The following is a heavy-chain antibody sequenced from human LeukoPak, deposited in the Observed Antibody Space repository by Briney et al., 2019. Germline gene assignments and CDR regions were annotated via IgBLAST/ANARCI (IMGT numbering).Heavy chain of an antibody. V-gene: IGHV4-59*01. J-gene: IGHJ3*02. Sequence: SETLSLTCTVSGGSISSYYWSWIRQPPGKGLEWIGYNYYSGSTNYNLSHKSRVTISVDTSKNQFSLKLSSVTAADTAVYYCARAEQGDAFDIWGQGTMVTVSS. D-gene: IGHD1-26*01. CDR3: ARAEQGDAFDI. CDR2: NYYSGST. CDR1: GGSISSYY.